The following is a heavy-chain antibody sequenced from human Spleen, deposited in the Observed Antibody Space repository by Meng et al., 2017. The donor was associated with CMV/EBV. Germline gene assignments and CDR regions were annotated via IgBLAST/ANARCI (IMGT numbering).Heavy chain of an antibody. Sequence: GESLKISCAASGFTFSSYWMHWVRQAPGKGLVWVSRIKSDDSSASYADSVKGRFTISRDNAKNTLYLQMNSLRAEDTAVYYCARGGYCSSTSCYLRWFDPWGQGTLVTVSS. CDR1: GFTFSSYW. V-gene: IGHV3-74*01. CDR2: IKSDDSSA. CDR3: ARGGYCSSTSCYLRWFDP. D-gene: IGHD2-2*01. J-gene: IGHJ5*02.